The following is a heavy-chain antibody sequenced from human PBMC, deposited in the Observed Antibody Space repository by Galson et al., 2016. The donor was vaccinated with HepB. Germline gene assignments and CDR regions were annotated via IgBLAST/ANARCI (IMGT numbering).Heavy chain of an antibody. D-gene: IGHD3-16*01. Sequence: SLRLSCAASGFTLSTSSMNWFRQAPGKGLEWVSYMSSSGTSVYYTDSVKGRFTISRDNAKNSLYLQMNSLRDEDTAVYYCASPFAPERGRYVLWGQGTLVTVSS. V-gene: IGHV3-48*02. CDR2: MSSSGTSV. CDR1: GFTLSTSS. J-gene: IGHJ5*02. CDR3: ASPFAPERGRYVL.